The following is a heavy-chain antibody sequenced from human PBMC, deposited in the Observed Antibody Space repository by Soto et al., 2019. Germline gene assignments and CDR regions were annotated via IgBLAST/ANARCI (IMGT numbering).Heavy chain of an antibody. CDR2: LYYRGTT. CDR3: ARMTCNICHFDY. Sequence: HLQLQESGPGLVKPSETLSLTCTVSGGSISDSAYYWGWIRQPPGKGPEWVGSLYYRGTTYYNPSLKSRVTISVDTPKSQFSLKLSFVTAADTAVYYCARMTCNICHFDYWGQGALVTVSS. J-gene: IGHJ4*02. V-gene: IGHV4-39*01. D-gene: IGHD3-9*01. CDR1: GGSISDSAYY.